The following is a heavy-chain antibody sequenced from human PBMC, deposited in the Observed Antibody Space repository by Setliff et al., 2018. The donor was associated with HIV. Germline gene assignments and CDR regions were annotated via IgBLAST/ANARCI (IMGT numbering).Heavy chain of an antibody. V-gene: IGHV1-2*02. D-gene: IGHD3-3*01. CDR1: GYSFTTYA. Sequence: ASVKVSCKASGYSFTTYAISWVRQAPGQGLEWMGWINPNTGGTNFAQKFQGRVTMTRDTSISTAYMELSRLRSDDTAVYYCGRDPFWSGYDAFDIWGQGTMVTVSS. CDR3: GRDPFWSGYDAFDI. CDR2: INPNTGGT. J-gene: IGHJ3*02.